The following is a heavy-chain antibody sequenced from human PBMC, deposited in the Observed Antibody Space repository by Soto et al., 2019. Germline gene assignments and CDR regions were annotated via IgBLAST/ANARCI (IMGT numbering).Heavy chain of an antibody. Sequence: EVQLVESGGGLVKPGGSLRLSCAASGFTFSSYSMNWVRQAPGKGLEWVSSISSSSSYIYYADSVKGRFTISRDNAKNSLYMQMNSLRAEDKAVYYCTSQPGVILTGYYSFHPNRDDYYYYYMDVWGKGTPVTVSS. J-gene: IGHJ6*03. CDR2: ISSSSSYI. D-gene: IGHD3-9*01. V-gene: IGHV3-21*01. CDR1: GFTFSSYS. CDR3: TSQPGVILTGYYSFHPNRDDYYYYYMDV.